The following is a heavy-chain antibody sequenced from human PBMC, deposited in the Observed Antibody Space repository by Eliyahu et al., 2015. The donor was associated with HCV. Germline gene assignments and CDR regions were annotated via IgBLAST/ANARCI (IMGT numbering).Heavy chain of an antibody. D-gene: IGHD6-13*01. Sequence: EVHLLESGGGLVQPGXSLRLSCEAXGFTFSSYAMXXVRQAPGKGXEWVSGISGSGGSTYYADSVKGRFTISRDNSKNTLYLQMNSLRVDDTAVYYCAKVGGIGAIGMFDYWGQGTLVTVSS. J-gene: IGHJ4*02. CDR1: GFTFSSYA. CDR2: ISGSGGST. CDR3: AKVGGIGAIGMFDY. V-gene: IGHV3-23*01.